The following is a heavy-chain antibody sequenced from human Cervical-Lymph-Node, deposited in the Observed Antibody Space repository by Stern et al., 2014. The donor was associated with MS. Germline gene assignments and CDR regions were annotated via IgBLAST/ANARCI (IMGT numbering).Heavy chain of an antibody. D-gene: IGHD1-14*01. V-gene: IGHV3-53*01. Sequence: VQLVESGGGLIPPGGSLRLSCAASGFTVSSDYMNWVRQAPGKCLAWISVIDSDGTTYYPDSVKGRFTISRDNSKHARSLQMNSLRVEDTAVYYCARDPRDHLGLFSWGQGTLVSVSS. CDR1: GFTVSSDY. CDR2: IDSDGTT. J-gene: IGHJ5*02. CDR3: ARDPRDHLGLFS.